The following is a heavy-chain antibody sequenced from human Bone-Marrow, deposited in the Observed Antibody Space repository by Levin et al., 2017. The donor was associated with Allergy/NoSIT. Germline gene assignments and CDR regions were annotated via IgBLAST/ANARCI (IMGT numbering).Heavy chain of an antibody. CDR2: IYWDDEH. J-gene: IGHJ4*02. V-gene: IGHV2-5*02. CDR3: AQTRGDGYFTF. Sequence: NESGPTLVKPTQTLTLTCSVSGFSLSASPMGVGWVRQPPGKALEWLALIYWDDEHRYRPSLQSRLTITKDTAKDRVVLTMTNMDPVDTATYFCAQTRGDGYFTFWGQGILVTVSS. CDR1: GFSLSASPMG. D-gene: IGHD5-24*01.